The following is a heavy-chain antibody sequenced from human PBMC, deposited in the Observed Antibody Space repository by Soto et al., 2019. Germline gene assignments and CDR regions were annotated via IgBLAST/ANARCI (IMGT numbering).Heavy chain of an antibody. CDR1: GYSISSGYY. Sequence: SETLSLTCAVSGYSISSGYYWGWIRQPPGKGLEWIGSIYHSGSIYYNPSLKSRVSISVDTSKNHFSLKLSSVTAADTAVHYCARGKGHTGLNCFDPWGQGTLVTVSS. CDR3: ARGKGHTGLNCFDP. J-gene: IGHJ5*02. V-gene: IGHV4-38-2*01. D-gene: IGHD2-21*02. CDR2: IYHSGSI.